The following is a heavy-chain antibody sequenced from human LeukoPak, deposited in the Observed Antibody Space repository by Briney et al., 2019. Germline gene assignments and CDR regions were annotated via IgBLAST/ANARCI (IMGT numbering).Heavy chain of an antibody. D-gene: IGHD6-19*01. J-gene: IGHJ4*02. CDR1: GGSISSGYY. CDR3: ARVGEWLVD. Sequence: SETLSLTCTVSGGSISSGYYWGWIRQPPGKGLEWIGSIYHSGSTYYNPSLKSRVTISVDTSKNQFSLKLSSVTAADTAVYYCARVGEWLVDWGQGTLVTVSS. CDR2: IYHSGST. V-gene: IGHV4-38-2*02.